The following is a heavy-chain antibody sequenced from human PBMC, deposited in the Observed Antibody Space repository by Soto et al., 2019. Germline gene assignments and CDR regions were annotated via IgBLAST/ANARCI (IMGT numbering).Heavy chain of an antibody. Sequence: SETLSLTCAVSGYSVSDSNWWGWIRQPPGKGLEWMGHIYNSGSTYYKSSLKGRVTMSIDTSKNQFSLTLYSVTAVDTAVYYCAIKYGMPVARTFDYWGQGILVTVSS. CDR1: GYSVSDSNW. J-gene: IGHJ4*02. V-gene: IGHV4-28*01. D-gene: IGHD6-19*01. CDR2: IYNSGST. CDR3: AIKYGMPVARTFDY.